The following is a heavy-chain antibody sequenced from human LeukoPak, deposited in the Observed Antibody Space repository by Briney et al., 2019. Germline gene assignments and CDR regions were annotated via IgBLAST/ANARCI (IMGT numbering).Heavy chain of an antibody. V-gene: IGHV4-39*07. Sequence: PSETLSLTCTVSGGSISTSNYYWGWIRQPPGKGLEWIGNIFYSGSTYYSPSLKSRVTISLDTSKNQCSLKLSSVTAADTAVYYCARVGGYSSSGQGADYWGQGTLVTVSS. J-gene: IGHJ4*02. CDR2: IFYSGST. D-gene: IGHD6-13*01. CDR3: ARVGGYSSSGQGADY. CDR1: GGSISTSNYY.